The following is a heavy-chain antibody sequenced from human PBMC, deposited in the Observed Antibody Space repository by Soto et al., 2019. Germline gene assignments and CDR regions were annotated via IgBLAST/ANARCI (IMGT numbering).Heavy chain of an antibody. CDR3: ARVAPDRWQGYYYYYMDV. Sequence: QLQLQESGPGLVKPSETLSLTCTVSGGSISSSSYYWGWIRQPPGKGLEWIGSIYYSGSTYYNPSLKSRVTISVDTSKNQFSLKLSSVTAADTAVYYCARVAPDRWQGYYYYYMDVWSKGTTVTVSS. CDR2: IYYSGST. J-gene: IGHJ6*03. CDR1: GGSISSSSYY. V-gene: IGHV4-39*01.